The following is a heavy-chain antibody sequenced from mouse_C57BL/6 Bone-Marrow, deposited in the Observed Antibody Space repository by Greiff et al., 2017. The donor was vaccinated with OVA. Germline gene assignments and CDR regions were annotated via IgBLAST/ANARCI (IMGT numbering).Heavy chain of an antibody. Sequence: EVKVEESGPGLVKPSQSLSLTCSVTGYSITSGYYWNWIRQFPGNKLEWMGYISYDGSNNYNPSLKNRISITRDTSKNQFFLKLNSVTTEDTATYYCAREGYYDYDDYFDYWGQGTTLTVSS. CDR1: GYSITSGYY. CDR3: AREGYYDYDDYFDY. CDR2: ISYDGSN. D-gene: IGHD2-4*01. V-gene: IGHV3-6*01. J-gene: IGHJ2*01.